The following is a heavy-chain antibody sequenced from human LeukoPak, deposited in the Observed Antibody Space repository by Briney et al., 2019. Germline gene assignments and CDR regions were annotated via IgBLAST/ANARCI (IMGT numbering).Heavy chain of an antibody. Sequence: KPSETLSLTCAVQGASLRGSYWSWIRQPPGKGLQWIGQIDHSGSTHSIPSLKSRVTISLDTSQSQVSLKLNSVTAADTAVYFCARGGNGWYFDLWGRGTLVTVSS. V-gene: IGHV4-34*01. D-gene: IGHD1-14*01. CDR2: IDHSGST. CDR1: GASLRGSY. J-gene: IGHJ2*01. CDR3: ARGGNGWYFDL.